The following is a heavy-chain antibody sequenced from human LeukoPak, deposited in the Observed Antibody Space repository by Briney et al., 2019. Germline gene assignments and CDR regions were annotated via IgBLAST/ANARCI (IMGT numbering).Heavy chain of an antibody. Sequence: SETLSLTCTVSGYTISSDYYWGCLRPPPGKGQDWIGSIYHSGSTYYNPSLKSRVTISVDTSKNQLYLKLSSVTGADTAVYYCARHPGRGANFDYRGQGTLVTVSS. CDR3: ARHPGRGANFDY. J-gene: IGHJ4*02. CDR1: GYTISSDYY. CDR2: IYHSGST. V-gene: IGHV4-38-2*02. D-gene: IGHD1-26*01.